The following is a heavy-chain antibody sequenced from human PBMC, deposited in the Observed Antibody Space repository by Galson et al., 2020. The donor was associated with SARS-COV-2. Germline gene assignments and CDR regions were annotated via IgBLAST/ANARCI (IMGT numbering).Heavy chain of an antibody. D-gene: IGHD1-26*01. CDR2: ISSDGRIK. Sequence: GESLKISCAASGFTFSSHAMHWVRQAPGKGLEWVAVISSDGRIKYYADFVKGRITISRDNSNNTLYLQVDSLRPVDTAVYYCAKVAVGATSYFDYWGQGTLVTVSS. V-gene: IGHV3-30*04. CDR1: GFTFSSHA. J-gene: IGHJ4*02. CDR3: AKVAVGATSYFDY.